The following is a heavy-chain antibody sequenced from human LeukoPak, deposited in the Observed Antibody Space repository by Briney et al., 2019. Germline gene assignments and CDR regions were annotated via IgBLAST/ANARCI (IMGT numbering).Heavy chain of an antibody. CDR2: INPNTGGT. V-gene: IGHV1-2*06. CDR1: GYTFIGYY. CDR3: ARDLLGELFGYYYYYGMDV. Sequence: ASVKVSCKASGYTFIGYYIHWIRQAPGQGLEWMGRINPNTGGTDYAQKFQGRVTMTRDTSISTAYMELSRLRSDDTAVYYCARDLLGELFGYYYYYGMDVWGQGTTVTVSS. J-gene: IGHJ6*02. D-gene: IGHD3-16*01.